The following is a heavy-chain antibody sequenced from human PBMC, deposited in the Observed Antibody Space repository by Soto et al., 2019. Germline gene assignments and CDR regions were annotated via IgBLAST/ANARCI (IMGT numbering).Heavy chain of an antibody. D-gene: IGHD6-19*01. CDR2: TYYRSKWYN. Sequence: SQTLSLTCAISGDSVSSNSAAWNWIRQSPSRGLEWLGRTYYRSKWYNDYAVSVKSRITINPDTPKNQFSLQLNSVTPEDTAVYYCARDHRSTVAGTSDAFDIWGQGTMVTVSS. CDR1: GDSVSSNSAA. CDR3: ARDHRSTVAGTSDAFDI. V-gene: IGHV6-1*01. J-gene: IGHJ3*02.